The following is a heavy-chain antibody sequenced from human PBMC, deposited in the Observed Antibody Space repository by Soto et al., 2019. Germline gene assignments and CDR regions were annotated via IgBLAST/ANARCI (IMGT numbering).Heavy chain of an antibody. CDR3: VRDGHCLTTSCYGNWVDP. CDR1: GFTFSTYW. Sequence: PWGSLRLSCAASGFTFSTYWMHWIRHVPGTGLEWVSSINTHPSQTYYADSVKGRFTISIDNAKNTLHFEMNSLRAEDKAVYYCVRDGHCLTTSCYGNWVDPWGQGTMVTVSS. V-gene: IGHV3-74*01. D-gene: IGHD2-2*01. J-gene: IGHJ5*02. CDR2: INTHPSQT.